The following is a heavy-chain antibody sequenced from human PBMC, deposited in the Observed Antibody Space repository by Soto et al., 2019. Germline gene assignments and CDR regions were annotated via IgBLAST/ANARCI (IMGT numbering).Heavy chain of an antibody. D-gene: IGHD2-2*01. J-gene: IGHJ6*02. CDR1: GYSFTSYW. CDR2: IDPSDSYT. CDR3: ATPLGYCSSTSCYLGYYYYGMDV. Sequence: GESLKISCKGSGYSFTSYWISWVRQMPGKGLEWMGRIDPSDSYTNYSPSFQGHVTISADKSISTAYLQWSSLKASDTAMYYCATPLGYCSSTSCYLGYYYYGMDVWGQGTTVTV. V-gene: IGHV5-10-1*01.